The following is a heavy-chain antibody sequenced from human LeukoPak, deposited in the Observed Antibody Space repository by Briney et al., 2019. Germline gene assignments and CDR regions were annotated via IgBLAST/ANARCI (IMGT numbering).Heavy chain of an antibody. V-gene: IGHV3-20*04. CDR1: GFTFSSYT. Sequence: GGSLRLSCAASGFTFSSYTMNWVRQAPGKGLEWVSGINWNGGSTGYADSVKGRFTISRDNAKNSLYLQMNSLRAEDTAVYYCARAAHSAFDIWGQGTMVTVSS. J-gene: IGHJ3*02. CDR2: INWNGGST. CDR3: ARAAHSAFDI.